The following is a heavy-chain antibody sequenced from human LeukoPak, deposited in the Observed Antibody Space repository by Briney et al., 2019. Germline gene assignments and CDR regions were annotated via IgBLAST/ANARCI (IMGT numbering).Heavy chain of an antibody. CDR1: GGTFSSYA. J-gene: IGHJ5*02. CDR3: AGAPYSSGWSNWFDP. CDR2: IIPIFGIA. V-gene: IGHV1-69*13. Sequence: SVKVSRKASGGTFSSYAISWVRQAPGQGLEWMGGIIPIFGIANHAQKFQGRVTITADESTSIAYMELSSLRSEDTAVYYCAGAPYSSGWSNWFDPWGQGTLVTVSS. D-gene: IGHD6-19*01.